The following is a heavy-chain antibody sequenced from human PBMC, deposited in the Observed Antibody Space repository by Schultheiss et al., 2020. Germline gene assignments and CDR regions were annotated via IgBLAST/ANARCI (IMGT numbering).Heavy chain of an antibody. J-gene: IGHJ6*02. D-gene: IGHD6-19*01. CDR2: IYYSGST. CDR1: GGSISSGGYY. Sequence: SETLSLTCTVSGGSISSGGYYWSWIRQHPGKGLEWIGYIYYSGSTYYNPSLKSRVTISVDTSKNQFSLKLSSVTAADTAVYYCARDEDSSGWYSAGMDVWGQGNTGTVSS. CDR3: ARDEDSSGWYSAGMDV. V-gene: IGHV4-31*03.